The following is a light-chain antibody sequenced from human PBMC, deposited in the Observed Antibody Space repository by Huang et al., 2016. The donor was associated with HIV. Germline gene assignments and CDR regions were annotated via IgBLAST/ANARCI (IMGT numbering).Light chain of an antibody. CDR2: GSS. CDR1: RSVSSN. Sequence: EILMTQSPATLSVSPGKRVTLSCSANRSVSSNLAWHQQRPGQAPRLLIYGSSTRAAVIPARVSGSGSGTDFSLTISSLQSEDFAVYYCHQYNNWLLSFGGGTRVDI. V-gene: IGKV3-15*01. CDR3: HQYNNWLLS. J-gene: IGKJ4*01.